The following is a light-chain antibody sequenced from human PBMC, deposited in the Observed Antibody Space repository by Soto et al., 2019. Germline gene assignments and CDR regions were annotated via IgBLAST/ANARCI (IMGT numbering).Light chain of an antibody. CDR1: SSDVGGYNY. J-gene: IGLJ2*01. V-gene: IGLV2-14*01. Sequence: QSALTQPASVSGSPGQSITISCTGTSSDVGGYNYVSWYQQHPGKAPKLMIYDVSNRRSGVSHRFSGSMSGNSASLTISGLRAEDAADYYCNSYTSSSTHVVFGGGTKLTVL. CDR2: DVS. CDR3: NSYTSSSTHVV.